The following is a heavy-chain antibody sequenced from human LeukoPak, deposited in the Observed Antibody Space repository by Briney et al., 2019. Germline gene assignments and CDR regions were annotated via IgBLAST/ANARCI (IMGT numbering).Heavy chain of an antibody. CDR2: INGDGGST. J-gene: IGHJ3*02. D-gene: IGHD2-21*02. V-gene: IGHV3-20*04. CDR1: GFTFDDYG. Sequence: PGGSLRLSCAASGFTFDDYGMSWVRQAPGKGLEWVSGINGDGGSTGYADSVKGRFTISRDNAKNSLYLQMNSLRAEDTALYYCARNRFGVTVTAFHIWGQGTMVTVSS. CDR3: ARNRFGVTVTAFHI.